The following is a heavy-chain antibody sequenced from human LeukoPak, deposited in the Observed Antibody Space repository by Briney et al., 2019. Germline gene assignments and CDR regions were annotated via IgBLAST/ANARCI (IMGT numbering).Heavy chain of an antibody. CDR1: GFTFSSYG. J-gene: IGHJ4*02. CDR2: ISYDGSNK. V-gene: IGHV3-30*03. CDR3: AATVAGITFDY. D-gene: IGHD6-19*01. Sequence: GRSLRLSCAASGFTFSSYGMHWVRQAPGKGLEWVAVISYDGSNKYYADSVKGRFTISRDNSKNTLYLQVNSLRAEDTAVYYCAATVAGITFDYWGQGTLVTVSS.